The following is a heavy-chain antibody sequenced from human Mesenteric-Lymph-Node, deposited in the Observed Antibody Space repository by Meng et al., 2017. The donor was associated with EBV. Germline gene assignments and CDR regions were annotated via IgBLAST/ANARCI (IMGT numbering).Heavy chain of an antibody. J-gene: IGHJ5*02. CDR2: VNHAGTT. CDR1: GGSFSDYY. CDR3: AALGSFASSIDP. D-gene: IGHD3-16*01. Sequence: QVQLQQLGAGLLKPSGTLSLTCAVYGGSFSDYYWTWIRQPPGKGLEWIGEVNHAGTTIYNPSLESRVTISVDTSKNQFSLKLTSVTAADTAVYSCAALGSFASSIDPWGQGTLVTVSS. V-gene: IGHV4-34*01.